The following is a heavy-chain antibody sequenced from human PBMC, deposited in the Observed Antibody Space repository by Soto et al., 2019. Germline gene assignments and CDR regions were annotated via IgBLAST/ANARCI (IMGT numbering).Heavy chain of an antibody. CDR2: IYYNGST. CDR1: GGSISSYF. J-gene: IGHJ5*02. V-gene: IGHV4-59*01. D-gene: IGHD6-13*01. CDR3: ERRGGRRSWYGNWLDP. Sequence: SETLSLTCSVSGGSISSYFWNWVRQSPGKAPEWIGYIYYNGSTNYNPSLKSRVTISVDTSKIQFSLKLSSVTAADTAVYFCERRGGRRSWYGNWLDPWGQGTLVTVSP.